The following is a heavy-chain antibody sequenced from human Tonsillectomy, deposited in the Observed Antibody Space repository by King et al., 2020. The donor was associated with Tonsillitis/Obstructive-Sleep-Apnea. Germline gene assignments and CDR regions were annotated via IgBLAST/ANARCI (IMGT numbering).Heavy chain of an antibody. V-gene: IGHV1-46*01. CDR2: INPSDGIT. CDR3: VRDDKDGRPLDY. J-gene: IGHJ4*02. D-gene: IGHD2-15*01. Sequence: VQLVESGAEVKKPGASVKVSCKASGYTFTRNYVHWVRQAPGQGLEWMGIINPSDGITTYAQKFQGRVTMTSDTSTSTVNMELSSLRAGDTAVYYCVRDDKDGRPLDYWGQGSLVSVSS. CDR1: GYTFTRNY.